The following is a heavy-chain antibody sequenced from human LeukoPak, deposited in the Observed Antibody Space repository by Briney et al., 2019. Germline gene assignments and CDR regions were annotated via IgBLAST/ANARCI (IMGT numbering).Heavy chain of an antibody. CDR1: GFTFSSYS. J-gene: IGHJ4*02. CDR2: ISSSSSYI. Sequence: GGSLRLSCAASGFTFSSYSMNWVRQAPGKGLEWVSSISSSSSYIYYADSVKGRFTISRDNAKNSLYLQMNSLRAEDTAVYYCARDTNPRAKDYWGQGTLVTVSS. V-gene: IGHV3-21*01. D-gene: IGHD2-2*01. CDR3: ARDTNPRAKDY.